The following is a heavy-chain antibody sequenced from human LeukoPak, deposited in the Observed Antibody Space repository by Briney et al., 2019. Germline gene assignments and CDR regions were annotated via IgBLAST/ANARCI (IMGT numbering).Heavy chain of an antibody. CDR1: GGSISSGSSF. CDR2: IYTGGST. Sequence: SQTLSLTCTVSGGSISSGSSFWTWIRQPAGKGLEWIGRIYTGGSTNYNPSLKSRVTISVDTSKNQFSLKLSSVTAADTAVYYCARRNYCSSTSCYIPLRYWGQGTLVTVSS. J-gene: IGHJ4*02. D-gene: IGHD2-2*02. V-gene: IGHV4-61*02. CDR3: ARRNYCSSTSCYIPLRY.